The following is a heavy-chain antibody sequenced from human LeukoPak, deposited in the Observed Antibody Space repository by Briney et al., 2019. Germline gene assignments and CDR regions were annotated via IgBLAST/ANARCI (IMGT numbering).Heavy chain of an antibody. CDR1: GGSISSSNYY. CDR3: ARRLSFAAAAENNWFDP. J-gene: IGHJ5*02. D-gene: IGHD2-2*01. Sequence: ASETLSLTCTVSGGSISSSNYYWTWSRQPPGKGLEWIGSIYYSGSTYYSPSLKSRVTISVDTSKNQFSLRLGSVTAADTAVYYCARRLSFAAAAENNWFDPWGQGTLVNVSS. CDR2: IYYSGST. V-gene: IGHV4-39*01.